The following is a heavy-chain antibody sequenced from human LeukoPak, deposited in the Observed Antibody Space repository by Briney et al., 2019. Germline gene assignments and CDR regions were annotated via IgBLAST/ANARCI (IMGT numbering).Heavy chain of an antibody. CDR1: ADSVSSNSAA. CDR2: TYYRSKWYN. Sequence: SQTLSLTCAISADSVSSNSAAWNWIRQSPSRGLQWRGRTYYRSKWYNDYAVSVKSRITINPDTSKNQFSLQLNSVTPEDTAVYYCAREEYYYGSGSLDYWGQGTLVTVSS. J-gene: IGHJ4*02. D-gene: IGHD3-10*01. V-gene: IGHV6-1*01. CDR3: AREEYYYGSGSLDY.